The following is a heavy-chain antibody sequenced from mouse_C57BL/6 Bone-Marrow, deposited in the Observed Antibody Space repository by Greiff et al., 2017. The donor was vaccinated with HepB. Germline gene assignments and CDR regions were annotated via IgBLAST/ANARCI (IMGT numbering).Heavy chain of an antibody. Sequence: QVQLQQSGAELARPGASVKLSCKASGYTFTSYGISWVKQRTGQGLEWIGELYPRSGNTYYNEKFKGKATLTADKSSSPAYMELRSLTSEDSAVYFCARRRGLYYGSSRDYFDYWGQGTTLTVSS. D-gene: IGHD1-1*01. CDR1: GYTFTSYG. CDR3: ARRRGLYYGSSRDYFDY. J-gene: IGHJ2*01. V-gene: IGHV1-81*01. CDR2: LYPRSGNT.